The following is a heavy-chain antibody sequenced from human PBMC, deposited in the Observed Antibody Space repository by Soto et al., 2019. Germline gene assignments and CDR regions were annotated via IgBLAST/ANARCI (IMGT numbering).Heavy chain of an antibody. CDR2: ISGYNGYP. J-gene: IGHJ4*02. V-gene: IGHV1-18*04. CDR3: ARGSSGALYDY. CDR1: GYIFTNYG. Sequence: QIHLVQSGAEVRKPGASDNVSCKTSGYIFTNYGVSWVRQAPGEGLEVVGWISGYNGYPKYGQRFQGRVTLSTDTSTTTGYMELRNLRSDDTAVYYCARGSSGALYDYWGQGTLLTVSS.